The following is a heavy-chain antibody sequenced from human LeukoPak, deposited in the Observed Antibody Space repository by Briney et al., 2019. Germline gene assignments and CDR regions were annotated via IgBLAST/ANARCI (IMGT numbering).Heavy chain of an antibody. Sequence: ASVKVSCKASGYTFTNYDINWVRQATGQGLEWMGWMNPNSANTGYSQKFQGRVTFTRDTPISTAYMELSRLRSDDTAVYYCARDQALNIIVGVIVGAFDIWGQGTVVTVSS. J-gene: IGHJ3*02. V-gene: IGHV1-8*03. CDR2: MNPNSANT. CDR3: ARDQALNIIVGVIVGAFDI. CDR1: GYTFTNYD. D-gene: IGHD3-16*02.